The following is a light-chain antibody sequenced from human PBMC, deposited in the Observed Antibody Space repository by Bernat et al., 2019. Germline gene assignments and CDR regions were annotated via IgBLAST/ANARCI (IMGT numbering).Light chain of an antibody. CDR3: SSDSSTSTYVV. Sequence: HSALTQPPSVSGSPGQSVTISCTGTSSDVGYYNRVSWYRQPPGTAPKLMIYEVNNRPSGVSDRFSGSKSGNTASLTISGLQAEDEADYYCSSDSSTSTYVVFGGGTKLTVL. CDR1: SSDVGYYNR. V-gene: IGLV2-18*02. J-gene: IGLJ2*01. CDR2: EVN.